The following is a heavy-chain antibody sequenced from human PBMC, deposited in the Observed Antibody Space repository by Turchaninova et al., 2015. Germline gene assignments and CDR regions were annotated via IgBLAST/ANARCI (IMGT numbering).Heavy chain of an antibody. J-gene: IGHJ4*02. Sequence: VQLVESGGGLIQPGGSLRLSCAVAGFTVGSNYMSWVRQVPGKGLEWVSVIDRDGSTYYADSVKGRFIISRDNSNNTLYLQMNSLRAEDTAVYYCARDVRLTTVTTDYWGQGTLVTVSS. CDR1: GFTVGSNY. V-gene: IGHV3-53*01. CDR2: IDRDGST. D-gene: IGHD4-11*01. CDR3: ARDVRLTTVTTDY.